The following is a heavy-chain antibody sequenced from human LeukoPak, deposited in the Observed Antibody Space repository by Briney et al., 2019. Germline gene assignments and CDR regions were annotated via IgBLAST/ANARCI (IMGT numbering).Heavy chain of an antibody. CDR1: GSTFSTYW. D-gene: IGHD1-26*01. V-gene: IGHV3-74*01. J-gene: IGHJ4*02. CDR2: LSPDGSSS. CDR3: SRSPSLGGSYWGFDY. Sequence: AGSLTLTCAASGSTFSTYWMHWVRQAPGKGLVWVSRLSPDGSSSIYAHSVKGRFTVSRDNAKNTLYLQMNSLRADDTAVYYCSRSPSLGGSYWGFDYWGQGTLLTVAS.